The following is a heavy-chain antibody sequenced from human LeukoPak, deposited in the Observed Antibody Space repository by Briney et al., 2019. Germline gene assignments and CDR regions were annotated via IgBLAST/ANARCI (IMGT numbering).Heavy chain of an antibody. D-gene: IGHD3-22*01. Sequence: GGSLRLFCAPSGFTFSRYWMHWARQAPGKGLVWVSRIINDGKTNYADYVKGRFTISRDNAKNTVSLQMNSLRAEDTGVYYCARAPSEIGGYYPEYFRHWGQGTLVTVSS. CDR2: IINDGKT. V-gene: IGHV3-74*01. CDR1: GFTFSRYW. J-gene: IGHJ1*01. CDR3: ARAPSEIGGYYPEYFRH.